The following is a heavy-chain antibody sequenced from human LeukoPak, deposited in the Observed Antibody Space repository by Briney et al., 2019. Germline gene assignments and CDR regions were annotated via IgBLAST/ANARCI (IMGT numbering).Heavy chain of an antibody. CDR1: GGSFSGYY. D-gene: IGHD3-22*01. V-gene: IGHV4-34*01. CDR2: INHSGST. J-gene: IGHJ6*03. CDR3: ARVGSGYLYYYYMDV. Sequence: SETLSLTCAVYGGSFSGYYWSWIRQPPGKGLEWIGEINHSGSTNYNPSLKSRVTISVDTSKNQFSLKLSSVTAADTAMYYCARVGSGYLYYYYMDVWGKGTTVTISS.